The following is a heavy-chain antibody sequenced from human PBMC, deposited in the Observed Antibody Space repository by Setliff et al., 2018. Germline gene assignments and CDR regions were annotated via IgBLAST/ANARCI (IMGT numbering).Heavy chain of an antibody. CDR2: INPNSGGT. D-gene: IGHD6-13*01. V-gene: IGHV1-2*06. J-gene: IGHJ1*01. CDR1: AYSFSGYY. CDR3: ARAGQLDYFQH. Sequence: ASVKVSCKTSAYSFSGYYIHWVRQAPGQGLEWMGRINPNSGGTNYAQKFQGRVTMTRDTSISTVYMELSSLRSDDTAVYYCARAGQLDYFQHWGQGTLVTVSS.